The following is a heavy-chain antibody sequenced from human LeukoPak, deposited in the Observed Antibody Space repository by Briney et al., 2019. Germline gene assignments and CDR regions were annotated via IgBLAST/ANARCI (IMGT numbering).Heavy chain of an antibody. Sequence: ASVKLSCKASGYTFTSYGISWVRQAPGQGFEWMGWISAYNGNTNYAQKLKGRVTMTTDTSTNTAYMELRSLRSDDTAVYYCARVHGITIFGVVIITSLDYWGQGTLVTVSS. D-gene: IGHD3-3*01. CDR2: ISAYNGNT. V-gene: IGHV1-18*01. J-gene: IGHJ4*02. CDR1: GYTFTSYG. CDR3: ARVHGITIFGVVIITSLDY.